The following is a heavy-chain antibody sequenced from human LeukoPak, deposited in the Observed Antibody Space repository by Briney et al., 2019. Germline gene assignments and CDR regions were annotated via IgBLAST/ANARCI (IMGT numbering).Heavy chain of an antibody. Sequence: GKSLRLSCAASGFTFNVYGMHWVRQAPGKGLEWLAFISFDASNTYYADSVKGRFTISRDSAKNTLYLQMNSLRAEDTAVYYCTRDRFYAVDAWGQGTTVTVSS. CDR3: TRDRFYAVDA. V-gene: IGHV3-30*03. J-gene: IGHJ6*02. CDR2: ISFDASNT. CDR1: GFTFNVYG.